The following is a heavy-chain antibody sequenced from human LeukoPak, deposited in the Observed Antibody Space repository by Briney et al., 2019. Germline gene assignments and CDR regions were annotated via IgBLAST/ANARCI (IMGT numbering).Heavy chain of an antibody. CDR3: ARSGSMDV. CDR2: IHPNRGNT. J-gene: IGHJ6*02. V-gene: IGHV1-2*02. Sequence: ASVKVSCKASGYTFTGYYIHWVRQAPGQGLEWMGWIHPNRGNTNYALEFQGRVTMTRDTSISTAFMELNSLRSDDTAVYYCARSGSMDVWGQGTTVTVSS. CDR1: GYTFTGYY. D-gene: IGHD3-10*01.